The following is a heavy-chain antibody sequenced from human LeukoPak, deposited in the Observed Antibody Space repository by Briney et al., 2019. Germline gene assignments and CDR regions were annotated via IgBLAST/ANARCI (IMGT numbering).Heavy chain of an antibody. J-gene: IGHJ5*02. CDR2: IYYSGSN. CDR1: GGSISSYY. D-gene: IGHD6-13*01. V-gene: IGHV4-59*01. Sequence: PSETLSLTCTVSGGSISSYYWSWIRQPPGKGLEWIGYIYYSGSNNYNPSPKSRVTISVETSKNQFSLKLSSVTAADTAVYYCARAAFRHSSSWYSNWFDPWGQGPLVTVSS. CDR3: ARAAFRHSSSWYSNWFDP.